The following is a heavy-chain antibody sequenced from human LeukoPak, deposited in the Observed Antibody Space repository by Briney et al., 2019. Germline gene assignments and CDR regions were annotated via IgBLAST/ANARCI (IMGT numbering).Heavy chain of an antibody. D-gene: IGHD2-2*01. CDR2: IKQDGSEK. V-gene: IGHV3-7*03. CDR3: VKRRNNVYETSPWDPDY. Sequence: PPGGSLRLSCAASGFTFSSYWMSWVRQAPGKGLEWVANIKQDGSEKYYVDSVKGRFTISRDNAKNSLYLQLNSLKASDTAMYYCVKRRNNVYETSPWDPDYWGQGTLVTVSS. CDR1: GFTFSSYW. J-gene: IGHJ4*02.